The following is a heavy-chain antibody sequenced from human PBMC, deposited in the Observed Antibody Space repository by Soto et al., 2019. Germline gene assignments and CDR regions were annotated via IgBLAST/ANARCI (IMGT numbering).Heavy chain of an antibody. CDR3: AREGGNLNWFDP. D-gene: IGHD1-26*01. CDR2: ISSSSSTI. V-gene: IGHV3-48*02. CDR1: GFTFSSYS. Sequence: EVQLVESGGGLVQPGGSLRLSCAASGFTFSSYSMKWVRQAPGKGLEWVSYISSSSSTIYYAGSVKGRFTFSRDNAKNSLYLQMKSLRDEDTAVYYCAREGGNLNWFDPWGQGTLVTVSS. J-gene: IGHJ5*02.